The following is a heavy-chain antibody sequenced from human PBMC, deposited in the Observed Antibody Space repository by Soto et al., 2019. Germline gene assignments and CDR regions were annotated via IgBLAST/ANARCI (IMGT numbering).Heavy chain of an antibody. CDR3: ARHGGRWLGLFDY. CDR2: IHYSVST. Sequence: QLQLQESGPGLVKPSETLSLTCTVSGGSIISSSYYWGWIRQPPGKGLEWIGSIHYSVSTYYNPSLNSRVTISVDTSKSQFSLKLSSVTTADTAVYYCARHGGRWLGLFDYWGQGTLVTVSS. J-gene: IGHJ4*02. V-gene: IGHV4-39*01. D-gene: IGHD6-19*01. CDR1: GGSIISSSYY.